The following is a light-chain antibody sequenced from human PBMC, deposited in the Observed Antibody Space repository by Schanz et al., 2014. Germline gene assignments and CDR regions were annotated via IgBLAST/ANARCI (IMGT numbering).Light chain of an antibody. V-gene: IGKV3D-20*02. Sequence: EIVLTQSPGTLSLSPGERATLSCRASQSVSSSYLAWYQQKPGQAPRLLIYGASSRATGIPDRFSGSGSGTDFTLTISRLEPEDFAVYYCQQRQYWPPLSFGGGTKVEIK. J-gene: IGKJ4*01. CDR1: QSVSSSY. CDR3: QQRQYWPPLS. CDR2: GAS.